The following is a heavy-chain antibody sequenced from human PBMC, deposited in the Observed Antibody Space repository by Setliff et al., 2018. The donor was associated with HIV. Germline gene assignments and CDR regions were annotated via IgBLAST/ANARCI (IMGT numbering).Heavy chain of an antibody. CDR3: ARPQWELGVDYYGMDV. J-gene: IGHJ6*02. V-gene: IGHV1-45*02. CDR1: GYTFSNRY. CDR2: ITPFNGNT. D-gene: IGHD1-26*01. Sequence: SVKVSCKASGYTFSNRYLHWVRQAPGQALEWMGWITPFNGNTNYAQKFQDRVSITRDRSMSTAYMELSSLRSEDTAVYYCARPQWELGVDYYGMDVWGQGTTVTVSS.